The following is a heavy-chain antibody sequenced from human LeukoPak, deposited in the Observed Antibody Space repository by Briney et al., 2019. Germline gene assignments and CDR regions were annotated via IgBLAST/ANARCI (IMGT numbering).Heavy chain of an antibody. CDR2: LSYDGSNR. CDR3: AKDASTVTLHADY. CDR1: GFTFSSSG. V-gene: IGHV3-30*18. D-gene: IGHD4-17*01. J-gene: IGHJ4*02. Sequence: GRSLRLSCAASGFTFSSSGMHWVRQAPGKGLEWVAVLSYDGSNRYYADSVKGRFTISRDNSKNTLYLQMNSLRAEDTAVYYCAKDASTVTLHADYWGQGTLVTVSS.